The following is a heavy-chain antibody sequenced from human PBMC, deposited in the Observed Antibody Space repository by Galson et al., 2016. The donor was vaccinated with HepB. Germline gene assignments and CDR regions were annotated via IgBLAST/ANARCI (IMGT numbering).Heavy chain of an antibody. Sequence: SLRLSCAASQFTFVDYSFNWVRQAPGKGLEWVGFIRSKAFGERLDYAASVKGRFVISRDDSKSIAYLHMSSLKTEDTAVYYCTRGDTTMAFDLWVQGTLVTVSS. D-gene: IGHD5-18*01. CDR3: TRGDTTMAFDL. CDR2: IRSKAFGERL. CDR1: QFTFVDYS. J-gene: IGHJ5*02. V-gene: IGHV3-49*04.